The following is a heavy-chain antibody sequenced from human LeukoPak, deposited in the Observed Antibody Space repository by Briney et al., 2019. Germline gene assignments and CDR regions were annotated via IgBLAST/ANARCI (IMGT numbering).Heavy chain of an antibody. CDR1: GFTFSSYA. Sequence: GGSLRLSCAAFGFTFSSYAMHWVRQAPGKGLEWVSVISSSGGSTYYADSVKGRFTISRDNSKNTLYLQMNSLRAEDTAVYYCAKDHWQQLVPGTMDVWGKGTTVTVSS. V-gene: IGHV3-NL1*01. CDR2: ISSSGGST. CDR3: AKDHWQQLVPGTMDV. J-gene: IGHJ6*03. D-gene: IGHD6-13*01.